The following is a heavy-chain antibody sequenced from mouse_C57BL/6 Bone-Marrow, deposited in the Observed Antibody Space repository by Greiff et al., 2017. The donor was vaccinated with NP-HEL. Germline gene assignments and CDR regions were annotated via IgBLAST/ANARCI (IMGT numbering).Heavy chain of an antibody. V-gene: IGHV1-22*01. D-gene: IGHD1-1*01. CDR3: ARRGDGSSSFDV. CDR1: GYTFTDYN. J-gene: IGHJ1*03. Sequence: EVQLQQSGPELVKPGASVKMSCKASGYTFTDYNMHWVKQSHGKSLEWIGYINPNNGGTSYNQKFKGKATLTVNTSSSTAYMELRSLTSEDSAVYYCARRGDGSSSFDVWGTGTTVTVSS. CDR2: INPNNGGT.